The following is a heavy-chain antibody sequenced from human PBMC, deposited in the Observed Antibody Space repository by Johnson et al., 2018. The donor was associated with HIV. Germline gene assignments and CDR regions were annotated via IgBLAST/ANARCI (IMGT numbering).Heavy chain of an antibody. CDR2: ISWNSGSI. J-gene: IGHJ3*02. Sequence: VQLVESGGGLEQPGGSLRLSCVASGFTFDDYGMHWVRQAPGKGLGWVSGISWNSGSIGYADSVKGRFTISRDNSKNTLYLQMNSLRAEDTAVYFCSTDQAGDYVWGSYRDAFDIWGQGTKVTVSS. D-gene: IGHD3-16*01. CDR3: STDQAGDYVWGSYRDAFDI. CDR1: GFTFDDYG. V-gene: IGHV3-9*01.